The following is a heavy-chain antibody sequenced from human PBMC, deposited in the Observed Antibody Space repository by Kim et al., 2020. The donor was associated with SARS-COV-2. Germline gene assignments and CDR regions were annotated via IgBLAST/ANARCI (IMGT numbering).Heavy chain of an antibody. CDR2: IIPIFGTA. CDR1: GGTFSSYA. V-gene: IGHV1-69*13. Sequence: SVKVSCKASGGTFSSYAISWVRQAPGQGLEWMGGIIPIFGTANYAQKFQGRVTITADESTSTAYMELSSLRSEDTAVYYCARGPHSSSWTHSDAFDIWGQGTMVTVSS. D-gene: IGHD6-13*01. CDR3: ARGPHSSSWTHSDAFDI. J-gene: IGHJ3*02.